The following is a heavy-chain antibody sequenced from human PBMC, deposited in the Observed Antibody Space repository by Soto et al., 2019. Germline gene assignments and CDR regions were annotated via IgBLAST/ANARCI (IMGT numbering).Heavy chain of an antibody. V-gene: IGHV1-46*01. CDR2: INPAGGTT. D-gene: IGHD2-21*02. CDR3: ALKVVTDYDN. CDR1: GYSFTSTY. J-gene: IGHJ4*02. Sequence: QVQLVQSGAEVKKPGASVRISCRASGYSFTSTYVHWVRQAPGQGPEWMGIINPAGGTTYYAQKFQGRLTITSDTSTDTVCMDLNDLTSEDTAVYFCALKVVTDYDNWGQGTLLTVSS.